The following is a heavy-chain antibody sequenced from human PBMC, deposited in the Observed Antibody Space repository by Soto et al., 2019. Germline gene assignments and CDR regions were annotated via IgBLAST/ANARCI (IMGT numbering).Heavy chain of an antibody. CDR2: INAGNGNT. D-gene: IGHD6-19*01. Sequence: QVQLVQSGAEVKKTGASEKVSCKASGYTFTSYAMHWVRQAPGQRLEWMGWINAGNGNTKYSQKFQGRVTITRDTSASTAYMELSSLRSEDTAVYYCAGAVAGTSYYFDYWRQGTLVTVSS. V-gene: IGHV1-3*01. J-gene: IGHJ4*02. CDR1: GYTFTSYA. CDR3: AGAVAGTSYYFDY.